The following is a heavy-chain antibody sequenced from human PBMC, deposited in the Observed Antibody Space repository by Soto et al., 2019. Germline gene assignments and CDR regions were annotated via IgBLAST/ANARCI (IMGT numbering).Heavy chain of an antibody. J-gene: IGHJ5*02. CDR1: GFIFSDYY. Sequence: GGSLRLSCAASGFIFSDYYMTWIRQAPGKGLEWVSYISSGSSYTYYADSVKGRFTVSRDNAKNSLYLQMNSLRAEDTAVYFCARELVGESESWGQGTLVTVAS. V-gene: IGHV3-11*05. D-gene: IGHD1-26*01. CDR2: ISSGSSYT. CDR3: ARELVGESES.